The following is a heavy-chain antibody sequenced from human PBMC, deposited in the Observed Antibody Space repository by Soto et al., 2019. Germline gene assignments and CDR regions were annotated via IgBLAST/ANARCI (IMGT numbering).Heavy chain of an antibody. J-gene: IGHJ4*02. CDR1: GFTFSSYA. Sequence: GGSLRLSCAASGFTFSSYAMHWVRQAPGKGLEWVAVISYDGSNKYYADSVKGRFTIPRDNSKNTLYLQMNGLRAEDTAVYYCARDFFYGDYEFDYWGQGTLVTVSS. D-gene: IGHD4-17*01. CDR2: ISYDGSNK. V-gene: IGHV3-30-3*01. CDR3: ARDFFYGDYEFDY.